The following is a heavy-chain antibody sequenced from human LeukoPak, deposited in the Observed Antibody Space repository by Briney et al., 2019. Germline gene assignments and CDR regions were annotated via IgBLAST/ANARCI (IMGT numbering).Heavy chain of an antibody. V-gene: IGHV1-18*01. CDR1: GYTFTSYG. J-gene: IGHJ4*02. CDR3: ARGPTTVTTTDFDY. D-gene: IGHD4-17*01. Sequence: GASVKVSCKASGYTFTSYGISWVRQASGQGLEWMGWISAYNGNTNYAQKLQGRVTMTTDTSTSTAYMELRSLRSDDTAVYYCARGPTTVTTTDFDYWGQGTLVTVSS. CDR2: ISAYNGNT.